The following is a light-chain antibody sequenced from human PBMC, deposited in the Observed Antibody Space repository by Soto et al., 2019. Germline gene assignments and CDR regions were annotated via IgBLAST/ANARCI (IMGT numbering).Light chain of an antibody. J-gene: IGLJ3*02. CDR1: SGSIGSNY. V-gene: IGLV6-57*03. CDR2: EDN. Sequence: NFMLTQPHSVSESPGKTVTISCTRSSGSIGSNYVQWYQQRPGSAPTTVIYEDNQRPSGVPDRFSGSIDSSSNSASLSISGLKTEDEADYYCQSYDSSNPLVFGGGTKLTVL. CDR3: QSYDSSNPLV.